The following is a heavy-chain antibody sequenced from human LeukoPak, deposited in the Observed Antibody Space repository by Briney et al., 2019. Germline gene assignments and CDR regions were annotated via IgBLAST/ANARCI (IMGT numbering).Heavy chain of an antibody. CDR1: GYTFTGYY. CDR3: ARDFFMITFGGVINDAFDI. J-gene: IGHJ3*02. Sequence: ASVKVSCKASGYTFTGYYMHWVRQAHGQGLEWRGWINPNSGGTNYAQKFQGRVTMTRDTSISTAYMELSRLRSDDTAVYYCARDFFMITFGGVINDAFDIWGQGTMVTVSS. V-gene: IGHV1-2*02. D-gene: IGHD3-16*01. CDR2: INPNSGGT.